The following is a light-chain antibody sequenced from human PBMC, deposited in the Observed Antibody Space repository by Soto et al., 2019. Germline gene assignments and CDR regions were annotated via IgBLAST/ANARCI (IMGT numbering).Light chain of an antibody. Sequence: EIVLTQSPGTLSLSPGERATLSCRASQSVSSSYLAWYQQKPGQAPRLHIYGASSRATGIPDRFSGSGSGADFTLTISRLEPEDFAVYSCQQYGSSPVYTFGQGTKLEIK. J-gene: IGKJ2*01. CDR3: QQYGSSPVYT. V-gene: IGKV3-20*01. CDR2: GAS. CDR1: QSVSSSY.